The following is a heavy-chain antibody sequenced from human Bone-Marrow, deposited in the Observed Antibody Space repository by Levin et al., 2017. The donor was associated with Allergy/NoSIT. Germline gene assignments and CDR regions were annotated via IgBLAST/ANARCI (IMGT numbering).Heavy chain of an antibody. CDR1: GDSVSRNSVA. Sequence: SQTLSLTCAISGDSVSRNSVAWNWVRLSPSRGLEWLGRTYYTSKWYNDYAEPVKGRITINPDTSKNHFSLQLNSVTPEDTALYYCTRGSRSALDFWGQGTMVTVSS. CDR2: TYYTSKWYN. CDR3: TRGSRSALDF. V-gene: IGHV6-1*01. J-gene: IGHJ3*01.